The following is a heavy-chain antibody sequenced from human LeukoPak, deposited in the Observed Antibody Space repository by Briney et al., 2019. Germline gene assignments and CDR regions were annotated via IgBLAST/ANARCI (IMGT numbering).Heavy chain of an antibody. CDR3: AGQGYDILTGYIDAFDI. D-gene: IGHD3-9*01. Sequence: SETLSLTCTVSGGSISSYYWSWIRQPPGKGLEWIGYISYSGSTNYNPSLESRVTISIDTSKNQFSLKLRSVTAADTAIYYCAGQGYDILTGYIDAFDIWGQGTMVTVSS. CDR2: ISYSGST. CDR1: GGSISSYY. J-gene: IGHJ3*02. V-gene: IGHV4-59*08.